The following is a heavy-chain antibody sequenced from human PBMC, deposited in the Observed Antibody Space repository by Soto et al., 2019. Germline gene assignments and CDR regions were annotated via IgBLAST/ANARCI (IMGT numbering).Heavy chain of an antibody. J-gene: IGHJ5*02. CDR2: IYSSGNT. CDR1: GGSISGYY. Sequence: XATLSLTCSVCGGSISGYYWTWIRQPAGKGLEWIGRIYSSGNTKYNPSLQSRVTMSLDTSNNQFSLRLTSVTAADTAVYYCARGQRFSDWFDPWGQGTLVTVSS. D-gene: IGHD3-3*01. V-gene: IGHV4-4*07. CDR3: ARGQRFSDWFDP.